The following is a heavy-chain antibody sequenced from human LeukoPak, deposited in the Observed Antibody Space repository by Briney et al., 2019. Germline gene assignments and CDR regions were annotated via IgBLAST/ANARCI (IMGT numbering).Heavy chain of an antibody. CDR3: ARVQSGSDAFDI. V-gene: IGHV3-30-3*01. CDR2: ISTDGSNR. J-gene: IGHJ3*02. Sequence: GRSLRLSCAASGYAFSSYAMHWVRQAPGKGPEWVAAISTDGSNRFYADSVKGRFTFSRDNSKNTLYLQMNSLRVEDTATYYCARVQSGSDAFDIWGQGRMVTVS. CDR1: GYAFSSYA.